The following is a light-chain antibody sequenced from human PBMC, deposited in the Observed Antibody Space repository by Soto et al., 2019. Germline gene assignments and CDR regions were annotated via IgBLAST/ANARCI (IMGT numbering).Light chain of an antibody. J-gene: IGKJ1*01. CDR2: GVS. CDR1: QTVSSTF. CDR3: GQFVSSPPRT. V-gene: IGKV3-20*01. Sequence: EIVLTQSPGTLSLSPGERATLSCRASQTVSSTFLAWYQQKPGQAPRLLIYGVSNWATGIPDRFSGSGSGTDFTLTINRLEPEDFAVYFCGQFVSSPPRTFGQGTKVEIK.